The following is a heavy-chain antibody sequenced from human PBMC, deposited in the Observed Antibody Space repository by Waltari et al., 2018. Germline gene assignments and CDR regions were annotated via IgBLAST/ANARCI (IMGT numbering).Heavy chain of an antibody. J-gene: IGHJ4*02. CDR3: TRGGRDSSWYWRD. CDR2: LKQDGSEK. V-gene: IGHV3-7*01. CDR1: GLSFSNYW. D-gene: IGHD6-13*01. Sequence: EVQLVKSGGGLAQPGGSLRLSCAASGLSFSNYWMTWVRQASGKGPEGVANLKQDGSEKYYMASVKGRFTISRDNAKNSLYLQMNNLRVEDTAVYYCTRGGRDSSWYWRDWGQGTLVTVSS.